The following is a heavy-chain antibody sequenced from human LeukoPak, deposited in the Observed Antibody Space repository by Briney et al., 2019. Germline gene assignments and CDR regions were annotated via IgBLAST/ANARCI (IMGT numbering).Heavy chain of an antibody. D-gene: IGHD3-10*01. J-gene: IGHJ5*02. CDR1: GDSISSIYY. Sequence: SETLSLTCTVSGDSISSIYYWGWVRQPPGQGLEWIGTIYHSGRTYHNPPLRSRVTMSVDTSKNQFSLKLNSVTAADTAVYYCARHYGPWGQGTLVTVSS. V-gene: IGHV4-39*01. CDR3: ARHYGP. CDR2: IYHSGRT.